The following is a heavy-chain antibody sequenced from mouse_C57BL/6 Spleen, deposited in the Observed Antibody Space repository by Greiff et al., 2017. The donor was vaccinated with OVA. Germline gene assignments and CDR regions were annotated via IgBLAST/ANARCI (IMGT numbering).Heavy chain of an antibody. J-gene: IGHJ3*01. D-gene: IGHD2-4*01. Sequence: EVKVEESGGGLVKPGGSLKLSCAASGFTFSDYGMHWVRQAPEKGLEWVAYISSGSSTIYYADTVKGRITISRDNAKTTLFLQMTSLRSEDTAMYYCARDVYYDYDGVFAYWGQGTLVTVSA. CDR3: ARDVYYDYDGVFAY. CDR2: ISSGSSTI. V-gene: IGHV5-17*01. CDR1: GFTFSDYG.